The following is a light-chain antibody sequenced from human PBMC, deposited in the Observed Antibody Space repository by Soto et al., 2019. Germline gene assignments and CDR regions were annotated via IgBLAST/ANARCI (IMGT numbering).Light chain of an antibody. V-gene: IGKV3-20*01. CDR3: QQYGSSPWT. CDR1: QKISSTV. J-gene: IGKJ1*01. Sequence: EIVLTQSPGILSLSPGARASLSCRASQKISSTVLAWYQQKPGQAPRLLIYGASSRTTGIPDRFSGSGSGTDGTITISRLEPEDFEVYYCQQYGSSPWTFGQGTKVDI. CDR2: GAS.